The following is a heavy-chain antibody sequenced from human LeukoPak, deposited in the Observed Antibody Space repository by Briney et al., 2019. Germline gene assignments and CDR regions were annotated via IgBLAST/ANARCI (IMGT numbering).Heavy chain of an antibody. V-gene: IGHV3-7*03. CDR2: IKQDGSEK. J-gene: IGHJ5*02. D-gene: IGHD1-1*01. Sequence: GGSLRLSCVASGFTFSSYWMSWVRRAPGKGLEWVANIKQDGSEKYYVDSVKGRFTISRDNAKNSLYLQMNSLGAEDTAVYYCATDLANVGWFDPWGQGTLVTVSS. CDR3: ATDLANVGWFDP. CDR1: GFTFSSYW.